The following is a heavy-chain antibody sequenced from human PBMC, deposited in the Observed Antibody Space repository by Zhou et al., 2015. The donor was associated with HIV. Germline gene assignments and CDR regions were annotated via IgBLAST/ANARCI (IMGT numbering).Heavy chain of an antibody. CDR3: ARAPIIAAANRYYYY. Sequence: QLLQSAAEMKEPGTSVRLSCETSTETRINYFTHWVRQAPGQGLEWVGWINPNGGGTNYAQRFQGRVTMTWDTSISTAYMELSRLRSDDTAVYYCARAPIIAAANRYYYY. CDR1: TETRINYF. D-gene: IGHD3-16*02. V-gene: IGHV1-2*02. CDR2: INPNGGGT. J-gene: IGHJ6*01.